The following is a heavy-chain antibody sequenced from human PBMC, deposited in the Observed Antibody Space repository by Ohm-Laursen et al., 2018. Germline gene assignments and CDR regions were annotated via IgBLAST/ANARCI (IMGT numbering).Heavy chain of an antibody. J-gene: IGHJ4*02. Sequence: SLRLSCTAPGFTFSSYGMDWVRQAPGKGLEWVAVIWYDGSNKYYADSVKGRFTISRDDSKNMVYLQMNSLRAEDTAMYYCARGYSTSSVLDYWGQGTLVTVSS. CDR3: ARGYSTSSVLDY. D-gene: IGHD6-6*01. CDR2: IWYDGSNK. V-gene: IGHV3-33*01. CDR1: GFTFSSYG.